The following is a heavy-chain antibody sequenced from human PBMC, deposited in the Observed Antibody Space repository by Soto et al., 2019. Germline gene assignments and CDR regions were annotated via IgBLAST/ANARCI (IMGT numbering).Heavy chain of an antibody. CDR1: GFTFSSYA. CDR2: ISYDGSNK. D-gene: IGHD3-3*01. J-gene: IGHJ6*02. Sequence: QVQLVESGGGVVQPGRSLRLSCAASGFTFSSYAMHWVRQAPGKGLEWVAVISYDGSNKYYADSVKGRFTISRDNSKTTLYLQMHSRRAEDAAVYYCAREELFTIFGVVIIPPYYCGMDVWGQGTTVTVSS. CDR3: AREELFTIFGVVIIPPYYCGMDV. V-gene: IGHV3-30-3*01.